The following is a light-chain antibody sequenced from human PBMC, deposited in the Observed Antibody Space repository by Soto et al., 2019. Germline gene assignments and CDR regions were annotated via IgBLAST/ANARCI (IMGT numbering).Light chain of an antibody. V-gene: IGLV7-43*01. CDR2: ITN. CDR1: TGAVTSSNY. J-gene: IGLJ2*01. CDR3: LLYYGGQLGV. Sequence: QAVVTQEPSLTVSPGGTGTLTCAVYTGAVTSSNYPNWFQQKPGQAPMALIYITNHKYSWTPARFSGSLLGGKAALTLSGVKPEDEADYYCLLYYGGQLGVFGGGTELTVL.